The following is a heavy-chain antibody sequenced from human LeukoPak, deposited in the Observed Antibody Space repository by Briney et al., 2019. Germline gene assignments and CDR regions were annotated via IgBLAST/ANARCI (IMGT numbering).Heavy chain of an antibody. Sequence: GESLKISCQGSGYSFTSYWIGWVRQMPGKGLEWMGIIYPGDSDTRYSPSFQGQVTISADKSISTAYLQWSSLKASDTAMYYCARHLSGWVSSYYYYGMDVWGQGTTVTVSS. CDR2: IYPGDSDT. CDR3: ARHLSGWVSSYYYYGMDV. D-gene: IGHD6-19*01. V-gene: IGHV5-51*01. CDR1: GYSFTSYW. J-gene: IGHJ6*02.